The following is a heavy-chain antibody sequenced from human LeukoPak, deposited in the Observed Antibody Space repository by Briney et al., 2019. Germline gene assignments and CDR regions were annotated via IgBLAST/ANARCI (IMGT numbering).Heavy chain of an antibody. D-gene: IGHD6-19*01. J-gene: IGHJ4*02. Sequence: ASVKVSRKASGYTFTSYAMHWVRQAPGQRLGWMGWINAGNGNTKYSQKFQGRVTITRDTSASTAYMELSSLRSEDTAVYYCARVDSGWYRGDFDYWGQGTLVTVSS. CDR3: ARVDSGWYRGDFDY. CDR1: GYTFTSYA. CDR2: INAGNGNT. V-gene: IGHV1-3*01.